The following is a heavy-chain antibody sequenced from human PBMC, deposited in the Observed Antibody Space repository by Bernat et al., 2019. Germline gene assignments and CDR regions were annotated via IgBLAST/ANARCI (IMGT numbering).Heavy chain of an antibody. CDR3: ATDLSPRRRNTRERVATITFFDY. V-gene: IGHV1-69*06. CDR2: IIPICGTA. D-gene: IGHD5-12*01. Sequence: QVQLVQSGAEVKKPGSSVKVSCKASGGTFSSYAISWVRQAPGQGLEWMGGIIPICGTANYAQKFQGRVTITADKSTSTAYMELSSLRSQDTAVYYCATDLSPRRRNTRERVATITFFDYWGQGTLVTVSS. CDR1: GGTFSSYA. J-gene: IGHJ4*02.